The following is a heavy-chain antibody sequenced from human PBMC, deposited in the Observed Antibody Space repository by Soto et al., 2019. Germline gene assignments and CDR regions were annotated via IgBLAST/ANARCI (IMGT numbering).Heavy chain of an antibody. CDR2: ISGSGDRT. D-gene: IGHD3-10*01. CDR3: RKDRWRNSPMAIDC. J-gene: IGHJ4*01. Sequence: GGSLRLSCAASGFTFSNFAMNWVRQAPGKGLEWVSVISGSGDRTNYADSVKGRFTVSRDNSRNTVHLQINSLRAEDTAVYYCRKDRWRNSPMAIDCWGHGTLVTVAS. V-gene: IGHV3-23*01. CDR1: GFTFSNFA.